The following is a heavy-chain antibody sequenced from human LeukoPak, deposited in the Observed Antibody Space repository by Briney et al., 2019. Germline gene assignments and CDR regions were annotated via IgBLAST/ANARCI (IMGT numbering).Heavy chain of an antibody. CDR3: ARGPNIYGSGRSWFDP. Sequence: GASVKVSCKASGYTFTDYYAYWIRQAPGQGLEWMGWINPNSGGTNYAQKFQGRVTMTRDTSIRTVHMELTRLKSDDTAVYYCARGPNIYGSGRSWFDPWGQGTLVTVSS. D-gene: IGHD3-10*01. J-gene: IGHJ5*02. CDR2: INPNSGGT. V-gene: IGHV1-2*02. CDR1: GYTFTDYY.